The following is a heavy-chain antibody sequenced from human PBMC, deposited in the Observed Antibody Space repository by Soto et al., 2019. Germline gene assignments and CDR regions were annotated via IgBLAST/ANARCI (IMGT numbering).Heavy chain of an antibody. Sequence: SGTLSLTCTVSGGSISSYYWSWIRQPPGKGLEWIGYISYSGSTNYNPSLKSRVTISVDTSKNQFSLKLSSVTAAATAVYYCARHLLLYYYDSSGYYLRDAFDIWGQGTMVTVSS. J-gene: IGHJ3*02. V-gene: IGHV4-59*08. CDR2: ISYSGST. CDR1: GGSISSYY. D-gene: IGHD3-22*01. CDR3: ARHLLLYYYDSSGYYLRDAFDI.